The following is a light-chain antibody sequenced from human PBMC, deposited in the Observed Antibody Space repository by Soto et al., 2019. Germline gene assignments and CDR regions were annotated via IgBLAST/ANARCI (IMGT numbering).Light chain of an antibody. V-gene: IGKV3-20*01. Sequence: EIVLTQSPGTLSLSPGERATLSCRASQSVTSNSLAWYQQKPGQAPRLLIYGASSRATGIPDRFGGSGSGTDFILTISRLEPEDFAVYYCQQYGSSPFWTFGQGTKVDIK. J-gene: IGKJ1*01. CDR3: QQYGSSPFWT. CDR1: QSVTSNS. CDR2: GAS.